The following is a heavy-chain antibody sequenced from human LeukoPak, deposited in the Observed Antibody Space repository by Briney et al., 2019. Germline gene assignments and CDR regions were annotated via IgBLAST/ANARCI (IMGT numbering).Heavy chain of an antibody. Sequence: GGSLRLSCAASGFTFSDYAMRWVRQAAGKGLEWGSGISDTGRRTYYTDYVQGRFTISRDQSKKTVYLLLNTLRAEDPAVYFSARHDSFIPSWGQGTLGTVSS. J-gene: IGHJ5*02. CDR2: ISDTGRRT. D-gene: IGHD3-16*02. V-gene: IGHV3-23*01. CDR3: ARHDSFIPS. CDR1: GFTFSDYA.